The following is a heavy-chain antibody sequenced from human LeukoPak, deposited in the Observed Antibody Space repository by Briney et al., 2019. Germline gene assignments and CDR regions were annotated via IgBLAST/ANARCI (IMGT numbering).Heavy chain of an antibody. Sequence: ASVKVSCKASDYTFTSYGISWVRQAPGQGLEWMGIINPSGGSTSYAQKFQGRVTMTRDMSTSTVYMELSSLRSEDTAVYYCARAASSGYCDYWGQGTLVTVSS. CDR3: ARAASSGYCDY. CDR2: INPSGGST. J-gene: IGHJ4*02. D-gene: IGHD3-22*01. V-gene: IGHV1-46*01. CDR1: DYTFTSYG.